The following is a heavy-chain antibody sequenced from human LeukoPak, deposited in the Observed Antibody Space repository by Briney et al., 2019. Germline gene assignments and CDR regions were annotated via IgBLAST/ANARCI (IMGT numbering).Heavy chain of an antibody. D-gene: IGHD6-19*01. CDR3: ASTSLAVAGTSFDY. J-gene: IGHJ4*02. CDR1: GSSITGSSDFY. CDR2: MSRSGST. V-gene: IGHV4-38-2*01. Sequence: PSETLSLACAVSGSSITGSSDFYWGWIRQPPGKGLEWIGSMSRSGSTYYNPSLEGRVTISVDTSKNGFSLRLKSVTAADTAVYYCASTSLAVAGTSFDYWGQGTLVIVSS.